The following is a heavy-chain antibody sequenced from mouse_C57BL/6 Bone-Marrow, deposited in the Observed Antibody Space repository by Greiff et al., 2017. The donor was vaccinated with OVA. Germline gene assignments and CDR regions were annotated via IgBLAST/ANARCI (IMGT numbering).Heavy chain of an antibody. V-gene: IGHV1-78*01. CDR2: IYPRDGSN. J-gene: IGHJ1*03. CDR3: ARWGYYYGSSYHPSWYFDV. Sequence: QVQLQQSDAELVKPGASVKISCKVSGYTFTDHTIHWMKQRPEQGLEWIGYIYPRDGSNKYNEKFKGKATLTADKSSSTAYMQLNSLTSEDSAVYFCARWGYYYGSSYHPSWYFDVWGTGTTVTVSS. CDR1: GYTFTDHT. D-gene: IGHD1-1*01.